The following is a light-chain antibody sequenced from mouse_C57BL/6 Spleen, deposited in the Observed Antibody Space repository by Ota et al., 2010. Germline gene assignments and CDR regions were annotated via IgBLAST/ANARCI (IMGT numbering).Light chain of an antibody. V-gene: IGKV1-99*01. CDR3: FQSNYLPYT. J-gene: IGKJ2*01. CDR2: WFL. Sequence: DVVPDPTPLSLPVNIGDQASISCKSTKSLLNSDGFTYLDWYLQKPGQSPQLLIYWFLIDFLEFQTGSVAVGQEQISHSRSAEWRLRIWEFYYCFQSNYLPYTFGGGTKLEIK. CDR1: KSLLNSDGFTY.